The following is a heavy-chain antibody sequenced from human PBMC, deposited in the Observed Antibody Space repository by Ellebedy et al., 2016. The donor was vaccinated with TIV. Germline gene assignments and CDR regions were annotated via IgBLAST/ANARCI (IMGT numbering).Heavy chain of an antibody. V-gene: IGHV3-23*01. CDR2: ISGSGGST. Sequence: PGGSLRLSCAASGFTFSSYAMSWVRQAPGKGLEWVSAISGSGGSTYYADSVKGRFTISRDNSKNTLYLQMNSLRAEDTAVYYCAKFYIWFGELLGEGFDYWGQGTLVTVSS. D-gene: IGHD3-10*01. CDR3: AKFYIWFGELLGEGFDY. J-gene: IGHJ4*02. CDR1: GFTFSSYA.